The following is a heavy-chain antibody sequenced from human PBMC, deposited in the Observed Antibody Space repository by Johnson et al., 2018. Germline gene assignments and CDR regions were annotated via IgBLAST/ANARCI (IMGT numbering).Heavy chain of an antibody. Sequence: AEVREPGASVKVSCKASGYTFTSYEINWVRQATGQGLEWMGWMNPNSGNTDYAQNFQDRVTMTRNSSITTAYMELSSLRSEETAVYYCARLVALPDFYYGMDVWGQGTTVTVSS. D-gene: IGHD2-21*01. CDR2: MNPNSGNT. J-gene: IGHJ6*02. V-gene: IGHV1-8*01. CDR3: ARLVALPDFYYGMDV. CDR1: GYTFTSYE.